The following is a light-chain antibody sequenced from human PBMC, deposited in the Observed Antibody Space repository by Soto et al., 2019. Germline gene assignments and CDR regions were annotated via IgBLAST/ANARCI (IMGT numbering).Light chain of an antibody. CDR2: AAS. J-gene: IGKJ1*01. CDR1: QGVSSW. Sequence: DIQMTQSPSSVSASVGDRVTITCRASQGVSSWLAWYQQKPGKAPKLLIYAASSLQSGVPSRFSGSGSGTDFTLTISRLEPEDFAVYFCQQSEISWTFGQGTKVEIK. V-gene: IGKV1-12*01. CDR3: QQSEISWT.